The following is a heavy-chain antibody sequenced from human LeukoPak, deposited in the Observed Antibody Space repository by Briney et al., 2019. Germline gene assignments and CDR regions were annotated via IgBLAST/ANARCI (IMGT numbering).Heavy chain of an antibody. J-gene: IGHJ6*02. V-gene: IGHV3-23*01. CDR3: ARDGTPRNYYYYGMDV. CDR1: GFTFRNHG. Sequence: GGSLRLSCAASGFTFRNHGMSWVRQAPGKGLEWVSAISGTGGTTYFADSVKGRFTISRDNSKNTLYLQMNSLRPEDTAVYYCARDGTPRNYYYYGMDVWGQGTTVTVSS. D-gene: IGHD1-26*01. CDR2: ISGTGGTT.